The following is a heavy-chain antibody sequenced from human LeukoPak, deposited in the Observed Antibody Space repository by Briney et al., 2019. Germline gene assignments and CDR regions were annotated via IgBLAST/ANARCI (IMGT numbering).Heavy chain of an antibody. CDR3: ARASPPFY. Sequence: GGSLRLSCAASGFTFSSYSMNWVRQAPGKGLEWVANIKQDGSEKYYVDSVKGRFTISRDNAKNSLYLQMNSLRAEDTAVYYCARASPPFYWGQGTLVTVSS. CDR1: GFTFSSYS. J-gene: IGHJ4*02. V-gene: IGHV3-7*01. CDR2: IKQDGSEK.